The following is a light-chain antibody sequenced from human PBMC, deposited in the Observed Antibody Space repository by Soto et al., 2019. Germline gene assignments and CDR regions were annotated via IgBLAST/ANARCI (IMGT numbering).Light chain of an antibody. J-gene: IGKJ5*01. Sequence: DIQMTQSPPSLSASVGDRVTITCRASQGIGNSLAGYQQKPGTVPKLLIYSASTLQSGVPSRFSGGGSGTDFPPTTGSWQPENVQSYYCQKYYVVRAPLGKGPSREIK. V-gene: IGKV1-27*01. CDR3: QKYYVVRAP. CDR1: QGIGNS. CDR2: SAS.